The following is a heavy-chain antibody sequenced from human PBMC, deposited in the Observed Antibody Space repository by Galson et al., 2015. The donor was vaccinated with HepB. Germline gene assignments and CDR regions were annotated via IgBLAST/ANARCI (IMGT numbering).Heavy chain of an antibody. CDR2: INGRGSNR. V-gene: IGHV3-23*01. Sequence: SLRLSCAGSGFIFRHHAMAWIRQAPGKGLEWVSGINGRGSNRSYSDAVKGRFSISRDNSKDTVFLQMHNLRAEDTAVYYCVKQGSWFGGDWFDPWGQGALVTVS. D-gene: IGHD3-16*01. CDR3: VKQGSWFGGDWFDP. J-gene: IGHJ5*02. CDR1: GFIFRHHA.